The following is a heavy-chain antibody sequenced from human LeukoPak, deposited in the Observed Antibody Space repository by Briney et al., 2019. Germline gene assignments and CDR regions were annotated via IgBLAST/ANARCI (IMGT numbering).Heavy chain of an antibody. V-gene: IGHV3-33*06. D-gene: IGHD6-19*01. CDR2: IWYDGSNK. CDR3: AKDYVSGWYYYFDY. Sequence: GSSLRLSCAASGFTFSSYGMHWVRQAPGKGLEWVAVIWYDGSNKYYADSVKGRFTISRDNSKNTLYLQMNSLRAEDTAVYYCAKDYVSGWYYYFDYWGQGALVTVSS. CDR1: GFTFSSYG. J-gene: IGHJ4*02.